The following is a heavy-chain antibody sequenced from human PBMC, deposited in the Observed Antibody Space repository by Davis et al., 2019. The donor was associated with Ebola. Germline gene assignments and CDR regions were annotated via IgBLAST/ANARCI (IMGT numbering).Heavy chain of an antibody. Sequence: SETLSLTCTVSGGSVSSGSYYWSWIRQPPEKGLEWVGYIYYSGSTNCNPSLKSRVTISVDTSKNQFSLKLSSVTAADTAVYYCARVRAYYYYYGMDVWGQGTTVTVSS. CDR1: GGSVSSGSYY. CDR3: ARVRAYYYYYGMDV. CDR2: IYYSGST. J-gene: IGHJ6*02. V-gene: IGHV4-61*01. D-gene: IGHD4-17*01.